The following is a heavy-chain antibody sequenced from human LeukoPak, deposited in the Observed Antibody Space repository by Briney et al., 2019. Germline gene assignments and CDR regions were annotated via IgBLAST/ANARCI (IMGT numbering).Heavy chain of an antibody. Sequence: PGRSLRLSCSASGFTFSSYSMNWVRQAPGKGLEWVSSISSSSSYIYYADSVKGRFTISRDNAKNSLYLQMNSLRAEDTAVYYCARFCSSTSCPGRKNGMDVWGQGTTVTVSS. J-gene: IGHJ6*02. D-gene: IGHD2-2*01. CDR3: ARFCSSTSCPGRKNGMDV. V-gene: IGHV3-21*01. CDR1: GFTFSSYS. CDR2: ISSSSSYI.